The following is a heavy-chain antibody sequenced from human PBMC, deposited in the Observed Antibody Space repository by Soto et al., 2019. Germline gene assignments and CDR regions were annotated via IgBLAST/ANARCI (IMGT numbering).Heavy chain of an antibody. CDR3: ARDWGGLGY. D-gene: IGHD3-10*01. Sequence: GCIRLCCASCGFTVKSSAMTWVRQAPGKGLEWVANIIKDGSEKSYVDSVKGRFTISRDNAKNSLYLEMNSLRVEDTAVYYCARDWGGLGYWGQGTLVTVSS. CDR2: IIKDGSEK. CDR1: GFTVKSSA. V-gene: IGHV3-7*03. J-gene: IGHJ4*02.